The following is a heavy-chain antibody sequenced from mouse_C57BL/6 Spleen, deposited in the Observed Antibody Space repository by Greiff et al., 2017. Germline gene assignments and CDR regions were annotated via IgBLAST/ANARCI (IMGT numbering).Heavy chain of an antibody. D-gene: IGHD1-1*01. CDR3: ARWGVVATDWYFDV. J-gene: IGHJ1*03. CDR1: GYTFTSYG. V-gene: IGHV1-81*01. Sequence: QVQLQQSGAELARPGASVKLSCKASGYTFTSYGISWVKQRTGQGLEWIGEIYPRSGNTYYNEKFKGKATLTADKSSSTAYMELRSVTSEDSAVYFCARWGVVATDWYFDVWGTGTTVTVSS. CDR2: IYPRSGNT.